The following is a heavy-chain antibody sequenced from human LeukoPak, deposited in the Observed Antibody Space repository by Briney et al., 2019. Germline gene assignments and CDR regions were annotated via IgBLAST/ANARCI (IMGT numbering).Heavy chain of an antibody. CDR1: GFTFSSYG. J-gene: IGHJ5*02. CDR2: IRYDGSNK. Sequence: GGSLRLSCAASGFTFSSYGMHWVRQAPGKGLEWVAFIRYDGSNKYYADSVKGRFTISRDNSKNTLYLQMNSLRAEDTAVYYCAKDRVNPTVTTLRGWFDPWGQGTLVTVSS. CDR3: AKDRVNPTVTTLRGWFDP. D-gene: IGHD4-17*01. V-gene: IGHV3-30*02.